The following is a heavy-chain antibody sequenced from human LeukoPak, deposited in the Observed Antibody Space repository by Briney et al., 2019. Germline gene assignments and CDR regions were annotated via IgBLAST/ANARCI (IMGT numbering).Heavy chain of an antibody. J-gene: IGHJ5*02. CDR1: GFTFSSYW. D-gene: IGHD2-15*01. CDR3: ARLICSGGSCYPDWFDP. Sequence: GGSLRLSCAASGFTFSSYWMSWVRQAPGKGLEWVANIKQDGSEKYYVDSVRGRFTISRDNAKNSLYLQMNSLRAEDAAVYYCARLICSGGSCYPDWFDPWGQGTLVTVSS. V-gene: IGHV3-7*01. CDR2: IKQDGSEK.